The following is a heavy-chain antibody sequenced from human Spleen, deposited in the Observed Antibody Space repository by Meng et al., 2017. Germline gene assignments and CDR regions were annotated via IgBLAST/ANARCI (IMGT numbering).Heavy chain of an antibody. CDR2: ISGSGGSP. CDR3: AKGNPDYFDY. V-gene: IGHV3-23*01. CDR1: GFTFSSYA. D-gene: IGHD1-14*01. J-gene: IGHJ4*02. Sequence: GGSLRLSCAASGFTFSSYAMSWVRQTSGKGLEWVSLISGSGGSPYYPDSVKGRFTMSRDNSKNTLYLQMNSLRAEDTAVYYCAKGNPDYFDYWGQGTLVTVSS.